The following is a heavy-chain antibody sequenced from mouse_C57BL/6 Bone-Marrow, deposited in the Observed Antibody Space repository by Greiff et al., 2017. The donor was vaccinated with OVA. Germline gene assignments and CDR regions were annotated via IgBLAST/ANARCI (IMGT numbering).Heavy chain of an antibody. Sequence: QVQLQQSGAELVRPGSSVKLSCKASGYTFTSYWMDWVKQRPGQGLEWIGNIYPSDSETHYNQKFKDKATLTVDKSSSTAYMKLSSLTSEDSAVYYCARDGYYLDYWGQGTTLTVSS. CDR1: GYTFTSYW. V-gene: IGHV1-61*01. CDR2: IYPSDSET. CDR3: ARDGYYLDY. J-gene: IGHJ2*01. D-gene: IGHD2-3*01.